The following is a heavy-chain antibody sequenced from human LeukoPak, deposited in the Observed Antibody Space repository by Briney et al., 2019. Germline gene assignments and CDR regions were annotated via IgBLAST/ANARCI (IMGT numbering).Heavy chain of an antibody. J-gene: IGHJ6*03. CDR1: GFTFSDYY. V-gene: IGHV3-11*01. CDR2: ISSSGSTI. D-gene: IGHD6-13*01. CDR3: ARVVVFYRIAAGYMDV. Sequence: GGSLRLSCAASGFTFSDYYMSWIRQAPGKGLEWVSYISSSGSTIYYADSVKGRFTISRDNAKNSLYLQMNSLRAEDTAVYYCARVVVFYRIAAGYMDVWGKGTTVTVSS.